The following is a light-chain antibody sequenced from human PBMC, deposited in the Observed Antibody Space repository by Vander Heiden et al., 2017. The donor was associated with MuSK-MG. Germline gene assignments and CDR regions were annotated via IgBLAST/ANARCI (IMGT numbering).Light chain of an antibody. V-gene: IGLV3-9*01. J-gene: IGLJ2*01. CDR2: RNT. CDR3: QVWDSSVAV. Sequence: SHDLTQPLSVSVARGHPAPITCAGTNLGNKNVHWYLQRPGQAPVMVIFRNTHRPSGISERFSGSNSGNTATLTITRAQAGDEADYHCQVWDSSVAVFGGGTKVTVL. CDR1: NLGNKN.